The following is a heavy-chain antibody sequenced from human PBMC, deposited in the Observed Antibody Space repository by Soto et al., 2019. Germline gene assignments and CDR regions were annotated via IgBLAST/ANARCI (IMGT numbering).Heavy chain of an antibody. D-gene: IGHD3-22*01. CDR2: ISYDGSNK. J-gene: IGHJ4*02. V-gene: IGHV3-30*18. CDR3: AKDQTYYDSSGYYSLPSY. CDR1: GFTFSSYD. Sequence: PGGSLILSCAASGFTFSSYDMHWVRQAPGKGLEWVAVISYDGSNKYYADSVKGRFTISRDNSKNTLYLQMNSLRAEDTAVYYCAKDQTYYDSSGYYSLPSYWGQGTLVTVSS.